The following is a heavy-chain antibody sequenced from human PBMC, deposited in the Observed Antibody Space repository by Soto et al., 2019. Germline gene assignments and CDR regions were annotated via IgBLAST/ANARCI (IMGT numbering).Heavy chain of an antibody. CDR2: IYYSGST. Sequence: LQTLSVPCTVSGGSISSSSYYWGWIRQPPGKGLEWIGSIYYSGSTYYNPSLKSRVTISVDTSKNQFSLKLSSVTAADTAVYYCARQVVGATGYYYYGMDVWGQGTTVTVSS. J-gene: IGHJ6*02. CDR1: GGSISSSSYY. D-gene: IGHD1-26*01. V-gene: IGHV4-39*01. CDR3: ARQVVGATGYYYYGMDV.